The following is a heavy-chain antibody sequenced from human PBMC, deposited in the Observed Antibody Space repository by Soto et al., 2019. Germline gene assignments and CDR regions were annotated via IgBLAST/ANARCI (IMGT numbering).Heavy chain of an antibody. J-gene: IGHJ3*02. CDR2: IHTDGNT. CDR3: ARDLQMSPFAI. CDR1: GFTVSANH. Sequence: GGSLRLSCAASGFTVSANHMSWVRQAPGEGLEWVSLIHTDGNTYYADSVKGRFTISRDNSKNTLSLQMNSLRAEDTAVYYCARDLQMSPFAIWGQGTMVTVSS. V-gene: IGHV3-66*01.